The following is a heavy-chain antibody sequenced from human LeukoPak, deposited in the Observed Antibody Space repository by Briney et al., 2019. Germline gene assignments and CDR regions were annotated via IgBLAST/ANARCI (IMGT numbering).Heavy chain of an antibody. V-gene: IGHV4-31*03. CDR2: IYYSGST. J-gene: IGHJ4*02. Sequence: PSETLSLTCTVSGGSISSGGYYWSWIRQHPGKGLEWIGYIYYSGSTYYNPSLKSRVTISVDTSKNQFSLKLSSVTAADTAVYYCASSRSYSSSWYGGGFDYRGQGTLVTVSS. D-gene: IGHD6-13*01. CDR3: ASSRSYSSSWYGGGFDY. CDR1: GGSISSGGYY.